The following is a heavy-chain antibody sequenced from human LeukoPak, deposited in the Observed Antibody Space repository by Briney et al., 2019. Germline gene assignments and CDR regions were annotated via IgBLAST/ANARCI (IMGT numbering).Heavy chain of an antibody. CDR1: GGSISSSGYY. Sequence: PSETLSLTCTVSGGSISSSGYYWGWIRQPPGKGLEWIGSIYYSGSTYYNPSLKSRVTISVDTSKNQFSLKLSSVTAADTAVYYCARMGIAAAGTARRYYYMDVWGKGTTVTISS. J-gene: IGHJ6*03. CDR3: ARMGIAAAGTARRYYYMDV. CDR2: IYYSGST. D-gene: IGHD6-13*01. V-gene: IGHV4-39*01.